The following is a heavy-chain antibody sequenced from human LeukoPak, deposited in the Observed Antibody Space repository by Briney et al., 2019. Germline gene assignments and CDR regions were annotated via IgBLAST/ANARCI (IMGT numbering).Heavy chain of an antibody. D-gene: IGHD5-24*01. J-gene: IGHJ3*02. Sequence: GGSLRLSCAASGFTFSSYWMHWVRQAPGKGLVWVSRINTDGSSTTYADSVKGRFTISRDNAKNTLYLQMNSLRAEDTAVYYCARDGYNLDAFDIWGQGTMSPSLQ. CDR1: GFTFSSYW. CDR2: INTDGSST. CDR3: ARDGYNLDAFDI. V-gene: IGHV3-74*01.